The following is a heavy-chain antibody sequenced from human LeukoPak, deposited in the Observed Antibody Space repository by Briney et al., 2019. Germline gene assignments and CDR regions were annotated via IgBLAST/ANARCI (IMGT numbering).Heavy chain of an antibody. CDR2: VYSTGST. CDR3: ARANFGWIFGVVSGFDP. V-gene: IGHV4-4*07. CDR1: GGSSSSYY. J-gene: IGHJ5*02. D-gene: IGHD3-3*01. Sequence: PSETLSLTCTVSGGSSSSYYWSWIRQPAGKGLEWIGLVYSTGSTNYNPSLKSRVTISVDKSKNQFSLELSSVTAADTAVYYCARANFGWIFGVVSGFDPWGQGTLVTVSS.